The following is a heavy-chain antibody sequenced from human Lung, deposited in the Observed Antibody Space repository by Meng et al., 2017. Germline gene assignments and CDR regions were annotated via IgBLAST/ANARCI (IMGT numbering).Heavy chain of an antibody. D-gene: IGHD1-1*01. CDR1: GGSFSDYY. CDR2: INHSGST. CDR3: ARGPSTMAHDFDY. V-gene: IGHV4-34*01. Sequence: QVRRQQWGAGLLKPSETLSLTCVVSGGSFSDYYWSWIRQPPGKELEWIGEINHSGSTNYNPSLESRATISVDTSQNNLSLKLSSVTAADSAVYYCARGPSTMAHDFDYWGQGTLVTVSS. J-gene: IGHJ4*02.